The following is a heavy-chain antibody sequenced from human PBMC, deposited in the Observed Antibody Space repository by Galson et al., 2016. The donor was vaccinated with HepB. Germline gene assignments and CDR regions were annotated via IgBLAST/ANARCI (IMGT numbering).Heavy chain of an antibody. CDR1: GFTFSAYA. V-gene: IGHV3-23*01. J-gene: IGHJ3*01. CDR2: ISDSGANT. D-gene: IGHD4-23*01. CDR3: VADHGGLDCFDF. Sequence: SLRLSCAASGFTFSAYAMAWARQAPGKGLEWVSVISDSGANTYYADSVRGRFSISRDDSKSTLYLQMTNLRVEDTALYYCVADHGGLDCFDFWGRGTMVTVSS.